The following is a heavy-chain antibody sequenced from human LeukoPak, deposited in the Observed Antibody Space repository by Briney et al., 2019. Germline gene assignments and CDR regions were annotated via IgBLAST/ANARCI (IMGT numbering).Heavy chain of an antibody. Sequence: PSQTLSLTCAVSGGSISSGCYSWSWIRQTPGMGLEWIGYIYHSGSTYYNPSLKSRVTISVDRSKNQFSLKLSSVTAADTAVYYCARVQVNWFDPWGQGTLVTVSS. CDR3: ARVQVNWFDP. CDR1: GGSISSGCYS. V-gene: IGHV4-30-2*01. J-gene: IGHJ5*02. CDR2: IYHSGST.